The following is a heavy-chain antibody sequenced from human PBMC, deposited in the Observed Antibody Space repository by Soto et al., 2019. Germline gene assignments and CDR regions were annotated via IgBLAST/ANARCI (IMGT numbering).Heavy chain of an antibody. Sequence: QVQLVESGGGVVQPGRSLRLSCAASGFTFSSYGMHWVRQAPGKGLEWVAVIWYDGSNKYYADSVKGRFTISRDNSKNTLYLQMNSLRAEDTAVYYCARDRVGAGGYFDLWGRGTLVTVSS. CDR3: ARDRVGAGGYFDL. CDR2: IWYDGSNK. CDR1: GFTFSSYG. V-gene: IGHV3-33*01. J-gene: IGHJ2*01. D-gene: IGHD1-26*01.